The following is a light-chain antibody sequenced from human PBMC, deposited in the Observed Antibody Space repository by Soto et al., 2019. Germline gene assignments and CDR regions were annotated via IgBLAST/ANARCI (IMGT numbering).Light chain of an antibody. V-gene: IGLV2-8*01. CDR1: NTDIGGHKF. Sequence: QSALTQPPSASGSPGQSVTIPCTGTNTDIGGHKFVSWYQHHPGKAPKLLIYEVSERPSGVPDRFSGSKSANAASLTVSGLQADDEAMYYCSSYTGTNNFVLFGGGTKLTVL. CDR2: EVS. J-gene: IGLJ2*01. CDR3: SSYTGTNNFVL.